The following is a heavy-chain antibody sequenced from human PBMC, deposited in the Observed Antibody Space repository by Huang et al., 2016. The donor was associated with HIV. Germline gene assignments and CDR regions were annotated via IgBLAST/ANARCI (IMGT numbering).Heavy chain of an antibody. CDR2: IKQGGSEK. CDR1: GFTFSRYW. CDR3: ARRLRYYYGSGRTSGYFDY. J-gene: IGHJ4*02. V-gene: IGHV3-7*01. D-gene: IGHD3-10*01. Sequence: EVQLVESGGGLVQPGGSLRLSCTASGFTFSRYWMSWVRQAPGKGLEGVANIKQGGSEKYYVDSWKCRFSISRDNAKNSLYLQMNSLRAEDTAVYYCARRLRYYYGSGRTSGYFDYWGQGTLVTVSS.